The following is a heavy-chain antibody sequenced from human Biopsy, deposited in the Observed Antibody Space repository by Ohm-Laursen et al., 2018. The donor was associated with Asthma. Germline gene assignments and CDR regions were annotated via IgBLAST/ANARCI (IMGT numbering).Heavy chain of an antibody. CDR2: TNERGVT. Sequence: PPGTLSLTCDVYPGSFSGFYWTWIRQSPEKGLEWIGETNERGVTNNNPSLKSRVIISIDTYWNRVSLKLTPVTAADTAVYYCARGPELDVWGQGTTVTVSS. V-gene: IGHV4-34*01. CDR3: ARGPELDV. J-gene: IGHJ6*02. CDR1: PGSFSGFY.